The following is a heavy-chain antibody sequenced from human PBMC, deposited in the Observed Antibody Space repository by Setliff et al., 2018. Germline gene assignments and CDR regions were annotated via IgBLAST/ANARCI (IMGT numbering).Heavy chain of an antibody. J-gene: IGHJ4*02. CDR3: AKGYSSSWYYFDY. CDR1: GFTFDDYA. CDR2: ISWNSGSI. D-gene: IGHD6-13*01. Sequence: LRLSCAASGFTFDDYAMHWVRQAPGKGLEWVSGISWNSGSIGYADSVKGRFTISRDNAKNSLYLQMNSLRAEDTALYYCAKGYSSSWYYFDYWGQGTLVTVSS. V-gene: IGHV3-9*01.